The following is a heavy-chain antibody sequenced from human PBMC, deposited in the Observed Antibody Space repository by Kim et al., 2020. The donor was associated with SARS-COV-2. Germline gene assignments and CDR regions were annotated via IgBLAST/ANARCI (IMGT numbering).Heavy chain of an antibody. Sequence: SSSTIYYADSVKGRFTISRDNAKNSLYLQMNSLRAEDTAVYYCARDYPSDWGQGTLVTVSS. J-gene: IGHJ4*02. CDR2: SSSTI. V-gene: IGHV3-48*04. CDR3: ARDYPSD.